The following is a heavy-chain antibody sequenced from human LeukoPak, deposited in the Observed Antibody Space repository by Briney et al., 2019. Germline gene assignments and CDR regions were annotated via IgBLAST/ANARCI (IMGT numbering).Heavy chain of an antibody. Sequence: GGSLRLSCAASGFTFSSYAMSWVRQAPGKGLEWVSAISGGGGSTYYADSVKGRFTISRDDSKNTLYLQMNSLRAEDTAVYYCAKDNYGSGSYGYWGQGTLVTVSS. J-gene: IGHJ4*02. V-gene: IGHV3-23*01. CDR3: AKDNYGSGSYGY. CDR2: ISGGGGST. CDR1: GFTFSSYA. D-gene: IGHD3-10*01.